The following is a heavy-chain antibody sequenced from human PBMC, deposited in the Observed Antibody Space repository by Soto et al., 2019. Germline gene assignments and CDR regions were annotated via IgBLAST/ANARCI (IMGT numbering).Heavy chain of an antibody. J-gene: IGHJ4*02. CDR2: ITGTSGTS. CDR3: AKTQGYFDY. Sequence: SLRLSCAASGFTFSNYAMTWVRQAPGRGLEWVSVITGTSGTSDYADSVKGRFTISRDNSKNTLYLQMNSLRAEDTAIYYCAKTQGYFDYWGQGTLVTVSS. CDR1: GFTFSNYA. V-gene: IGHV3-23*01.